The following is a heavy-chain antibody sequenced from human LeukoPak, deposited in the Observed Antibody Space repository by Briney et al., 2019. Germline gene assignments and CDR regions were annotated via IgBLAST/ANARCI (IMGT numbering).Heavy chain of an antibody. J-gene: IGHJ4*02. CDR2: ISAYNGNT. CDR1: GYTFTSYV. V-gene: IGHV1-18*01. CDR3: ARAWPSPDSPGYDY. D-gene: IGHD3-22*01. Sequence: GASVKVSCKASGYTFTSYVISWVRQAPGQGLEWMGWISAYNGNTNYAQKLQGRVTMTTDTSTSTAYMELRSLRSDDTAVYYCARAWPSPDSPGYDYWGQGTLVTVSS.